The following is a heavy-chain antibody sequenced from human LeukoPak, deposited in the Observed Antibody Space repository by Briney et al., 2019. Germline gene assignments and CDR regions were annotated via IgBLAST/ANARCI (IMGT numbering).Heavy chain of an antibody. CDR2: ISSSGSTI. Sequence: PGGSLRLSCAASGFTFSSYEMNWVRQAPGKGLEWVSYISSSGSTIYYADSVKGRFTISRDNAKNSLYLQMNSLGAEDTAVYYCARDEGSGWSPGYYYYGMDVWGKGTTVTVSS. V-gene: IGHV3-48*03. CDR1: GFTFSSYE. D-gene: IGHD6-19*01. J-gene: IGHJ6*04. CDR3: ARDEGSGWSPGYYYYGMDV.